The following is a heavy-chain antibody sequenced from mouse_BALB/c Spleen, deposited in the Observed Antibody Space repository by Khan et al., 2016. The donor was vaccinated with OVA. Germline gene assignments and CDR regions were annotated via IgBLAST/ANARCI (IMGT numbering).Heavy chain of an antibody. CDR2: INYSGST. V-gene: IGHV3-2*02. CDR1: GYSITSDYA. Sequence: EVQLQESGPGLVKPSQSLSLTCTVTGYSITSDYAWNWIRQFPGNRLEWMGYINYSGSTSKKPSLKSRMSITRDPAKNQICLHLNSVTTEDTATYYCVRGRSYWGQGTLVTVSA. J-gene: IGHJ3*01. CDR3: VRGRSY.